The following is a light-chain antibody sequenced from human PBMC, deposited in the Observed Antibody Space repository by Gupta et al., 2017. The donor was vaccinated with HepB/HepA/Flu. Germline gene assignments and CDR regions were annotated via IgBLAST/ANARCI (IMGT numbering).Light chain of an antibody. V-gene: IGLV2-18*02. CDR1: SSDVGSYNR. Sequence: QSALTQPPSVSGSPGQSVTISCTGTSSDVGSYNRVSWYQQSPGTAPKLMIYEVSNRTAGVPGRFSGSNSGNTASLTISGRQEEDEADYYCSSDTSSSNVVFGGGTKLTVL. J-gene: IGLJ2*01. CDR3: SSDTSSSNVV. CDR2: EVS.